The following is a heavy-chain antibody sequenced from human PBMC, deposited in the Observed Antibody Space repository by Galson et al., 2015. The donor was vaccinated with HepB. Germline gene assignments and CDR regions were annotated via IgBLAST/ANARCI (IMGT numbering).Heavy chain of an antibody. CDR3: ARSAYDSSGYRFDS. CDR1: GFTFRSYD. Sequence: SLRLSCAASGFTFRSYDMHWVRQVPGKGLEWVSGIGTTGDTFYPDSVGGRFTISRENAKNSLYLQMNSLRDGDTAVYYCARSAYDSSGYRFDSWGPGTLVTVSS. J-gene: IGHJ4*02. D-gene: IGHD3-22*01. V-gene: IGHV3-13*01. CDR2: IGTTGDT.